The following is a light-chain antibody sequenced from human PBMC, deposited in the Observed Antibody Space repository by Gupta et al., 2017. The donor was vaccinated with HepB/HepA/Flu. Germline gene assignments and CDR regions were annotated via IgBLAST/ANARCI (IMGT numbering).Light chain of an antibody. CDR1: SSIVGRRF. Sequence: QSMLPQPPSASGAPGQRVTVSCSGSSSIVGRRFVYWYQQFPGAAPKLLIYRNDQRPSGVPDRFSGSNSGSAATLAISGLLSDDEANYYCAAWDNSLMHVAFGGGTKLTVL. CDR3: AAWDNSLMHVA. V-gene: IGLV1-47*01. J-gene: IGLJ2*01. CDR2: RND.